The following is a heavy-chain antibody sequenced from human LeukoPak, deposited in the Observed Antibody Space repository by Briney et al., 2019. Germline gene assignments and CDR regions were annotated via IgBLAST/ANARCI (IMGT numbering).Heavy chain of an antibody. CDR2: IKQDGSEK. Sequence: GGSLRLSCAASRFTFSSYWMSWVRQAPGKGLEWVANIKQDGSEKYYVDSVKGRFTISRDNAKNPVYLQMNSLRAEDTAVYYCARDPYSNYVRSYYLDYWGQGTLVTVSS. V-gene: IGHV3-7*01. CDR1: RFTFSSYW. J-gene: IGHJ4*02. CDR3: ARDPYSNYVRSYYLDY. D-gene: IGHD4-11*01.